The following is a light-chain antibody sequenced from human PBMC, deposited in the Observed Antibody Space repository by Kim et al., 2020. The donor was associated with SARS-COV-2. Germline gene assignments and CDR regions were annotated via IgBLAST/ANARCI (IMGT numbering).Light chain of an antibody. CDR1: SGSIGDNY. V-gene: IGLV6-57*03. CDR3: QSYNRDNVI. Sequence: GKTVTLSCTRSSGSIGDNYVQWYQRRPGGVPTTVIYEDDQSPSGVSDRFSGSTDNSSNSASLTISGLRTEDEADYYCQSYNRDNVIFGGGTQLTVL. J-gene: IGLJ2*01. CDR2: EDD.